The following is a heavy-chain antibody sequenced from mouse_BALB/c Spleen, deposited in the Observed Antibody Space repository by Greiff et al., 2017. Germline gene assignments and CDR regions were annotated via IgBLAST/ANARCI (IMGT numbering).Heavy chain of an antibody. V-gene: IGHV5-6-5*01. CDR3: ARGDYGPLAWFAY. Sequence: EVKLVESGGGLVKPGGSLKLSCAVSGFSFSSYAMSWVRQTPEKRLEWVASISSGGSTYYPDSVTGRLTISRDNARNILYLQMSSLRSEDTAMYYCARGDYGPLAWFAYWGQGTLVTVSA. J-gene: IGHJ3*01. CDR1: GFSFSSYA. CDR2: ISSGGST. D-gene: IGHD1-2*01.